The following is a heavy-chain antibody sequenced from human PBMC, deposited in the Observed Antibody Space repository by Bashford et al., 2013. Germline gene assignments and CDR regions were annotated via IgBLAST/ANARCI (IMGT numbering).Heavy chain of an antibody. D-gene: IGHD3-16*01. V-gene: IGHV3-21*04. Sequence: VRHGVHGRGTWSGYSSISSSSSYIYYADSVKGRFTISRDNAKNSLYLQMNSLRAEDTAVYYCARDTLAYGMDVWGQGTTVTVSS. J-gene: IGHJ6*02. CDR3: ARDTLAYGMDV. CDR2: ISSSSSYI.